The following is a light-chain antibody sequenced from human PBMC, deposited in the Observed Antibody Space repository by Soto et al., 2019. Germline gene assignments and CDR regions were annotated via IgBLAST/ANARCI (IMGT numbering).Light chain of an antibody. CDR2: IND. J-gene: IGLJ1*01. CDR1: SSNIGDNP. V-gene: IGLV1-44*01. CDR3: AAWDASLNAL. Sequence: QSVLTQPPSASGTPGQRSTISCSGSSSNIGDNPVNWYQQLPGAAPKLLIYINDQRPSGVPDRFSGSKSGTSASLASSGLQPEDEAAYYCAAWDASLNALFGTGTKVPVL.